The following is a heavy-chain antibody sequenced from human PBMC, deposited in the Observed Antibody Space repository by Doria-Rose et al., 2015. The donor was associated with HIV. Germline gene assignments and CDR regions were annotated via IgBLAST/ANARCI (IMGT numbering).Heavy chain of an antibody. CDR1: GVSLSSPGMG. CDR3: ARIKSSRWYHKYYFDF. CDR2: IFSDDER. V-gene: IGHV2-26*01. J-gene: IGHJ4*02. D-gene: IGHD6-13*01. Sequence: SEPVLVKPTETLTLTCTVSGVSLSSPGMGVSWIRQPPGKALEWLANIFSDDERSYKTSLKSRLTISRGTSKSQVVLTMTDMDPVDTATYYCARIKSSRWYHKYYFDFWGQGTLVIVSA.